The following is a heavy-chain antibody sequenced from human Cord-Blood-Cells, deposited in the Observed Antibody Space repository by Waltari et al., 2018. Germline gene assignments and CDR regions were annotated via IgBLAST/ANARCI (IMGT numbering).Heavy chain of an antibody. D-gene: IGHD5-12*01. V-gene: IGHV4-4*07. CDR1: GGSLSSYY. CDR2: IYTSGST. J-gene: IGHJ6*02. Sequence: QVQLQESGPGLVKPSETLSLTCTVSGGSLSSYYWSWIRQPAGKGLEWIGRIYTSGSTNYNPSLKSRVTMSVDTSKNQFSLKLSSVTAADTAVYYCARDSVVATRRRYYYYYGMDVWGQGTTVTVSS. CDR3: ARDSVVATRRRYYYYYGMDV.